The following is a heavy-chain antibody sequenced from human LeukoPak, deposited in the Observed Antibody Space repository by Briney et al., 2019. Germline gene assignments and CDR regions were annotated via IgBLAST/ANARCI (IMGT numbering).Heavy chain of an antibody. J-gene: IGHJ4*02. D-gene: IGHD1-26*01. Sequence: PSQTLSLTCTVSGGAITSGGYYWSWIRQVPGKGLEWIGNVSFSGSTYYNPSLGSRVIISVDTSKNEFSLKLSSVTAADTAVYYCARMGAEEFAYWGQGTLVTVSS. CDR1: GGAITSGGYY. V-gene: IGHV4-31*03. CDR3: ARMGAEEFAY. CDR2: VSFSGST.